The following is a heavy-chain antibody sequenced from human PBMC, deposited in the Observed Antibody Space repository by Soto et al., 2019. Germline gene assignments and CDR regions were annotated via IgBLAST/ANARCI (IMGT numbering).Heavy chain of an antibody. CDR1: GFTFSDYY. D-gene: IGHD2-2*01. J-gene: IGHJ6*02. CDR2: ISSSGSTI. CDR3: ARAALGYCISTSCSSPMDV. V-gene: IGHV3-11*01. Sequence: GSLRLSCAASGFTFSDYYMSWIRQAPGKGLEWVSYISSSGSTIYYADSVKGRFTISRDNAKNSLYLQMNSLRAEDTAVYYCARAALGYCISTSCSSPMDVWGQGTTVTVSS.